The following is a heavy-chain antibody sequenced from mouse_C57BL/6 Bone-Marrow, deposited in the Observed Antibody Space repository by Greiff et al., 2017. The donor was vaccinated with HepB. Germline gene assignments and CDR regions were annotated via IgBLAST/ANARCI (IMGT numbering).Heavy chain of an antibody. D-gene: IGHD2-10*02. J-gene: IGHJ4*01. CDR2: ILPGSGST. CDR1: GYTFTGYW. V-gene: IGHV1-9*01. CDR3: ARVWGFVYARDY. Sequence: VQLQQSGAELMKPGASVKLSCKATGYTFTGYWIEWVKQRPGHGLEWIGEILPGSGSTNYNEKFKGKATFTAYTSSNTAYMQLSSLATEDSAIYYCARVWGFVYARDYWGQGTSVTVSS.